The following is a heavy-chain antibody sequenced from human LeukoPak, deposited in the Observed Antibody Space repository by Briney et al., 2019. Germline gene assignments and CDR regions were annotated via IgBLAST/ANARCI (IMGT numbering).Heavy chain of an antibody. CDR3: AGGHDYDILTGAGLAPY. V-gene: IGHV1-69*01. D-gene: IGHD3-9*01. CDR1: GGTFSSYA. CDR2: IIPIFGTA. J-gene: IGHJ4*02. Sequence: SVKVSYKASGGTFSSYAISWVRQAPGQGLEWMGGIIPIFGTANYAQKFQGRVTITADESTSTAYMELSSLRSEDTAVYYCAGGHDYDILTGAGLAPYWGQGTLVTVSS.